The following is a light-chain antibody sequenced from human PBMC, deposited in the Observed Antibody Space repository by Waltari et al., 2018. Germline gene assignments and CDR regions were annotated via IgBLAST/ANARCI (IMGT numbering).Light chain of an antibody. CDR3: QQSFSHPRT. V-gene: IGKV1-39*01. J-gene: IGKJ4*01. CDR1: ETNMNY. CDR2: AAS. Sequence: DIEMTQSPSSLSASVGDRVTVTCRSSETNMNYLNWYQQKPGEAPTLLIFAASSLPSGVPSRFSGSGSGTDFTLTISSLQPEDFATYYCQQSFSHPRTFGRGTTVEI.